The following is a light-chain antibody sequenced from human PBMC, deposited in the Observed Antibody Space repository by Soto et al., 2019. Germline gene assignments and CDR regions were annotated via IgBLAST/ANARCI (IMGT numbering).Light chain of an antibody. CDR1: ITDVGAYNY. V-gene: IGLV2-14*01. Sequence: QSALAQPASLSASPGQSITISCTGTITDVGAYNYVAWYQQHPGKAPKLIIYEVTNRPSGVSYRFSASKSGNTASLTISGLHSEDEADYYCISYTGKSASYVFGTGTKVNVL. CDR2: EVT. J-gene: IGLJ1*01. CDR3: ISYTGKSASYV.